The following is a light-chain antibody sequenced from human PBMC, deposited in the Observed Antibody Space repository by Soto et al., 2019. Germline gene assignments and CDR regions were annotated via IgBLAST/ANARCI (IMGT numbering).Light chain of an antibody. CDR3: QQYGTSPWP. Sequence: EIVLTQSPGTLSLSPGDRATLSCRASQSVNSNFLAWYQQKPGQAPRLLIYGASSRATGIPDTFSGSGSGTDFTLTISRLEPGDFAVYYCQQYGTSPWPFGQGTKVDI. CDR2: GAS. CDR1: QSVNSNF. J-gene: IGKJ1*01. V-gene: IGKV3-20*01.